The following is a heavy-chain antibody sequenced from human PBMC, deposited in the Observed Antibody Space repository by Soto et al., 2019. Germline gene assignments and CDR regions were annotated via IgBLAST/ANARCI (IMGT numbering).Heavy chain of an antibody. CDR1: GYTFTSYY. Sequence: QVQLVQSGTEVKKPGASVKVSCKASGYTFTSYYMHWVRQAPGQGLEWMGIINPSGGSTSYAQKFQGRVTMTRDTSTSTVYMELSSLRSEDTAVYYCARGAGYCSGGSCYWRGYYYGMDVWGQGTTVTVSS. J-gene: IGHJ6*02. CDR3: ARGAGYCSGGSCYWRGYYYGMDV. CDR2: INPSGGST. D-gene: IGHD2-15*01. V-gene: IGHV1-46*01.